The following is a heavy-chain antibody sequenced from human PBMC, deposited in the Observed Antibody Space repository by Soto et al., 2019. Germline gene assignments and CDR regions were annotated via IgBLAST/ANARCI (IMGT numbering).Heavy chain of an antibody. CDR3: AKDPRGNSDY. Sequence: GGSLRHSLAGSGFTFSRYAISLGRQAPGKGLEWVSAISGSGGSTYYADSVKGRFTISRDNSKNTLYLQMNSLRAEDTAVYYCAKDPRGNSDYWGQGTLVTVSS. J-gene: IGHJ4*02. CDR2: ISGSGGST. V-gene: IGHV3-23*01. CDR1: GFTFSRYA. D-gene: IGHD4-4*01.